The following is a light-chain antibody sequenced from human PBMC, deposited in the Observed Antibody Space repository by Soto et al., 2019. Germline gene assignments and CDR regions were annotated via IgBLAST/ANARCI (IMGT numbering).Light chain of an antibody. Sequence: QSVPTQPPSASGTPGQRVTISCSGSSPNIGSNPVNWYQQLPGTAPKLLIYINTQRPSGVPDRFSGSKSGTSASLAISGLQSEDEADYYCAAWDDSLNGYVFGAGTKLTVL. CDR3: AAWDDSLNGYV. V-gene: IGLV1-44*01. J-gene: IGLJ1*01. CDR2: INT. CDR1: SPNIGSNP.